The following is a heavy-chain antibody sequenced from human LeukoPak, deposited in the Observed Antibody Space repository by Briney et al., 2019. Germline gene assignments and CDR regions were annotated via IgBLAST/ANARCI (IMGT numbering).Heavy chain of an antibody. V-gene: IGHV4-4*09. Sequence: SETLSLTCTVSGVSMSAYQWSWVRQSPEKGLEWIGCINTKGETSYNPSLKSRVTTSVDTSKSQFSLRLTSVSAADTAVYYCATSNDAKIAPFDHWGQGAPVNVSS. J-gene: IGHJ4*02. CDR2: INTKGET. D-gene: IGHD2-21*01. CDR1: GVSMSAYQ. CDR3: ATSNDAKIAPFDH.